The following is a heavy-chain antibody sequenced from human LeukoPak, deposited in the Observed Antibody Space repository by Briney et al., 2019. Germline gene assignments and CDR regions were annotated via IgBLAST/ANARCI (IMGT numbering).Heavy chain of an antibody. CDR3: ARRAGGYSHPYDY. V-gene: IGHV3-23*01. CDR2: ISGSASST. J-gene: IGHJ4*02. D-gene: IGHD4-23*01. Sequence: PGGSLRLSCAASGFTFSNYAMSWVRQAPGKGLEWVSAISGSASSTYHADSVKGRFTISRDNSKNTLYLQMNSLRAEDTAVYYCARRAGGYSHPYDYWGQGILVTVSS. CDR1: GFTFSNYA.